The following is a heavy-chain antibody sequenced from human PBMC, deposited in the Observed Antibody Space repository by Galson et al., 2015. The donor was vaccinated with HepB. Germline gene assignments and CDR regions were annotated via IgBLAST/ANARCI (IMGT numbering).Heavy chain of an antibody. J-gene: IGHJ4*02. Sequence: SLRLSCAASGFTFSSYAMHWVRQAPGKGLEWVSSISSSSSYIYYADSVKGRFTISRDNAKNSLYLQINSLRPDDTAVYYCARGSGPIYTSSWPYWGQGTLVTVSS. CDR3: ARGSGPIYTSSWPY. D-gene: IGHD6-13*01. CDR2: ISSSSSYI. CDR1: GFTFSSYA. V-gene: IGHV3-21*01.